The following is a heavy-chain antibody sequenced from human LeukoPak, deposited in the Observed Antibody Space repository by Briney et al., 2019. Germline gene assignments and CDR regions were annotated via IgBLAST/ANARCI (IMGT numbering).Heavy chain of an antibody. Sequence: SETLSLTCSVSGGSISSSSYYWGWIRQPPGTGLEWIGSVYYGGNINYNPSLKSRVTISVDTSKNQFSLKLSFVTATDTAVYYCARHDSSGPYNAFDIWGQGTMVTVSS. CDR2: VYYGGNI. D-gene: IGHD3-22*01. J-gene: IGHJ3*02. V-gene: IGHV4-39*01. CDR3: ARHDSSGPYNAFDI. CDR1: GGSISSSSYY.